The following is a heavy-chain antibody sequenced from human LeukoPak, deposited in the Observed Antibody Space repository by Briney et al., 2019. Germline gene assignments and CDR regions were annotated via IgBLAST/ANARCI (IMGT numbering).Heavy chain of an antibody. CDR3: ARFNDYVWGSYRSDY. Sequence: GGSLRLSCAASGFTFSSYSMNWVRQAPGKGLEWASSISSSSSYIYYADSVKGRFTISRDNVKNSLYLQMNSLRAEDTAVYYCARFNDYVWGSYRSDYWGQGTLVTVSS. J-gene: IGHJ4*02. CDR2: ISSSSSYI. CDR1: GFTFSSYS. D-gene: IGHD3-16*02. V-gene: IGHV3-21*01.